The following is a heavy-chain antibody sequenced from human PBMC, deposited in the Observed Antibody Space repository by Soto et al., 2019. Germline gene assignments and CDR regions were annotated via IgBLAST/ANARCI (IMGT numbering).Heavy chain of an antibody. Sequence: GASVKVSCKASGYTFTSYDINWVRQAPGQGLEWMGWINPNSGGTNYAQKFQGWVTMTRDTSISTAYMELSRLRSDDTAVYYCARDSSVAGNNAFDIWGQGTMVNVAS. V-gene: IGHV1-2*04. J-gene: IGHJ3*02. D-gene: IGHD6-19*01. CDR1: GYTFTSYD. CDR3: ARDSSVAGNNAFDI. CDR2: INPNSGGT.